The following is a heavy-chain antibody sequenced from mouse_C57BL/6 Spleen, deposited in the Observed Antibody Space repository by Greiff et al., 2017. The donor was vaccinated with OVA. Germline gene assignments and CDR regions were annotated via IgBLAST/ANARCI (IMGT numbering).Heavy chain of an antibody. CDR1: GYTFTDYN. V-gene: IGHV1-22*01. D-gene: IGHD3-2*02. J-gene: IGHJ2*01. CDR3: ARKGAAQASFDY. Sequence: EVQLQESGPELVKPGASVKMSCKASGYTFTDYNMHWVKQSHGKSLEWIGYINPNNGGTSYNQKFKGKATLTVNKSSSTAYMELRSLTSEDSAVYYCARKGAAQASFDYWGQGTTLTVSS. CDR2: INPNNGGT.